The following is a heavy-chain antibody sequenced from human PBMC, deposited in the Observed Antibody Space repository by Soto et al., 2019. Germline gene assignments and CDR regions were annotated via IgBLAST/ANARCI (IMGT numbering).Heavy chain of an antibody. CDR2: IYYSGST. Sequence: SETLSLTCTVSGGSISSYYWSWIRQPPGKGLGWIGYIYYSGSTDYNPSLKSRVTISVDTSKNQFSLKLSSVTAADTAVYYCERDRSQRPYFDYCGQGTLVTVSS. CDR1: GGSISSYY. J-gene: IGHJ4*02. CDR3: ERDRSQRPYFDY. D-gene: IGHD5-18*01. V-gene: IGHV4-59*01.